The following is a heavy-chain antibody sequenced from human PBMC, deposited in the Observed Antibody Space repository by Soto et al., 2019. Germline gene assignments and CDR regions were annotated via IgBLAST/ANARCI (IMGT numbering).Heavy chain of an antibody. J-gene: IGHJ4*02. CDR2: FNPNSGGS. CDR3: AREMRYRASTSCDDFDY. V-gene: IGHV1-2*02. D-gene: IGHD2-2*01. CDR1: GYTFTGYY. Sequence: ASVKVSCKAFGYTFTGYYIHWVRQAPGQGLEWMGWFNPNSGGSNSAQNFQGRVAMTRDTSISTAYMELSSLTSDGTAVYYCAREMRYRASTSCDDFDYWGQGTLVTVSS.